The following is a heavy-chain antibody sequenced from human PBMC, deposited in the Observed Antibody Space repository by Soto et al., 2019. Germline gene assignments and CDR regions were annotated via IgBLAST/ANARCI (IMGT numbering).Heavy chain of an antibody. J-gene: IGHJ3*02. D-gene: IGHD3-3*02. CDR1: GFTFSSYG. V-gene: IGHV3-30*18. CDR2: ISYDGSNK. Sequence: GGSLRLSCAASGFTFSSYGMHWVRQAPGKGLEWVAVISYDGSNKYYADSVKGRFTISRDNSKNTLYLQMNSLRAEDTAVYYCAKLPLAENDAFDIWGQGTMVTVSS. CDR3: AKLPLAENDAFDI.